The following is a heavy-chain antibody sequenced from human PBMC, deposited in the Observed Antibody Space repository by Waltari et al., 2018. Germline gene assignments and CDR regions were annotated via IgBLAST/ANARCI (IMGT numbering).Heavy chain of an antibody. CDR1: GDSVSSNSAA. Sequence: QVQLQQSGPGLVKPSQTLSLTCAISGDSVSSNSAAWNWIRQSPSRGLEWLGRTYYRSKWYNDYAVSVKSRITINPDTSKNQFSLQLNSVTPEDTAVYYCAREAACTNGVCYNVGAFDIWGQGTMVTVSS. CDR3: AREAACTNGVCYNVGAFDI. D-gene: IGHD2-8*01. V-gene: IGHV6-1*01. J-gene: IGHJ3*02. CDR2: TYYRSKWYN.